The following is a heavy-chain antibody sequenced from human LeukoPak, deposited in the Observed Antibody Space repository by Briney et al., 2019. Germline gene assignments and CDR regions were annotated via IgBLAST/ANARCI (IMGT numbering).Heavy chain of an antibody. Sequence: SGGSLRLSCAASGFTFSSYAMHWVRQAPGKGLEWVAVISYDGSNKYYADSAKGRFTISRDNSKNTLYLQMNSLRAEDTAVYYCARNDGYNAFDYWGQGTLVTVSS. CDR3: ARNDGYNAFDY. V-gene: IGHV3-30-3*01. J-gene: IGHJ4*02. D-gene: IGHD5-24*01. CDR1: GFTFSSYA. CDR2: ISYDGSNK.